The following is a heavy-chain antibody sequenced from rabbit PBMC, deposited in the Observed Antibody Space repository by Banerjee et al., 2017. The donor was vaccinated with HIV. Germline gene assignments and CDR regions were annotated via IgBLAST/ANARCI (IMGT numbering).Heavy chain of an antibody. Sequence: QEQLEESGGDLVKPGASLTLTCTASGFDFSSNTMCWVRQAPGKGLEWIGCINTNSGNTYYASWAKGRFTISKTSWTTVTLQMTSLTAADTATYFCARDLAGVIGWNFGLWGPGTLVTVS. D-gene: IGHD4-1*01. V-gene: IGHV1S45*01. CDR1: GFDFSSNT. CDR3: ARDLAGVIGWNFGL. CDR2: INTNSGNT. J-gene: IGHJ6*01.